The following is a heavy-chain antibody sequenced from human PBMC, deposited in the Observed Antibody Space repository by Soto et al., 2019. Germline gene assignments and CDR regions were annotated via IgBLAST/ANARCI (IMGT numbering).Heavy chain of an antibody. J-gene: IGHJ1*01. Sequence: QVQLVESGGGVVQPGTSLRVSCVGSGFTFRSYVIHWVRQAPGKGLEWVARTSYDGSDKYYGDSVRGRYTTSRDNSRNSVDPQTDSMRLEDTALCYSAGWGATVELDVWDQGTLVSLSS. CDR1: GFTFRSYV. D-gene: IGHD3-16*01. CDR3: AGWGATVELDV. CDR2: TSYDGSDK. V-gene: IGHV3-30*19.